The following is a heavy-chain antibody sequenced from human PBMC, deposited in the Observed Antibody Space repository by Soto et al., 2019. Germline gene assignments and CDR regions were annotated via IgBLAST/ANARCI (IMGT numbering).Heavy chain of an antibody. CDR2: ISYSGHNV. V-gene: IGHV3-23*01. CDR1: GFSFSKFA. J-gene: IGHJ6*02. Sequence: GGSLRVSCSPSGFSFSKFAMNWVRLPPGKGLEWVSGISYSGHNVVYADSVRGRFTISRDNSKSILYLQMDRLTVDDSAVYYCAKQFVDVWGQGTTVTVSS. CDR3: AKQFVDV.